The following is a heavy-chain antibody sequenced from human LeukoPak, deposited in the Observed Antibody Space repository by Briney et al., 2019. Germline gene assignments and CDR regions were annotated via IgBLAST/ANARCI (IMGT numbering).Heavy chain of an antibody. D-gene: IGHD5-12*01. V-gene: IGHV4-30-4*01. J-gene: IGHJ4*02. Sequence: KSSQTLSLTCTVSGGSISSGDYYWSWIRQPPGKGLEWIGYIYYSGSTYYNPSLKSRVTISVDTSKNQFSLKLSSVTAADTAVYYCARYSGYDDGYDYWDQGTLVTVSS. CDR3: ARYSGYDDGYDY. CDR1: GGSISSGDYY. CDR2: IYYSGST.